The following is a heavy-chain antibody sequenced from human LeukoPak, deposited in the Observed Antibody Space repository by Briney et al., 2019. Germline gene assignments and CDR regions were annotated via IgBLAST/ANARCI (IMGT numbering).Heavy chain of an antibody. CDR1: GGSISSSSYY. D-gene: IGHD3-3*01. CDR3: ARYSYDFWSGYQYYFDY. V-gene: IGHV4-39*07. CDR2: IYYSGST. J-gene: IGHJ4*02. Sequence: SETLSLTCTVSGGSISSSSYYWGWIRQPPGKGLEWIGSIYYSGSTYYNPSLKSRVTISVDTSKNQFSLKLSSVTAADTAVYYCARYSYDFWSGYQYYFDYWGQGTLVTVSS.